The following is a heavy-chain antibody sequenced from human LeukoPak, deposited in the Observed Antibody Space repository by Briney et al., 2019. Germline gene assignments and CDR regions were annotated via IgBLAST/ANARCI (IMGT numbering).Heavy chain of an antibody. CDR2: IDPRNGNT. Sequence: ASVTLSCKTSGYSFTAFCIRWVRQGPGQGLEWMGIIDPRNGNTESPKKFQGRFTMTTDASTSTVYMGIRSLSSEDTAVYFCARNGASEQIWGQGTLVTVSS. J-gene: IGHJ4*02. D-gene: IGHD1/OR15-1a*01. V-gene: IGHV1-46*01. CDR3: ARNGASEQI. CDR1: GYSFTAFC.